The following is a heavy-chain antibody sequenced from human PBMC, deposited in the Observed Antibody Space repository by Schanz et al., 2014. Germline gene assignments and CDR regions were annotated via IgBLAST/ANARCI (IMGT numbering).Heavy chain of an antibody. CDR1: GYTFAGHA. J-gene: IGHJ5*02. CDR2: INPANGNT. Sequence: QVQLVQSGAEVKKPGASVKVSCQASGYTFAGHAVHWVRQAPGQSLEWLGWINPANGNTHYSPRLNGRVSISSDTAASTVYLHFSSLKSDDTAVYYCARDLIAAAESWFDPWGQGTLVTVSS. CDR3: ARDLIAAAESWFDP. D-gene: IGHD6-13*01. V-gene: IGHV1-3*01.